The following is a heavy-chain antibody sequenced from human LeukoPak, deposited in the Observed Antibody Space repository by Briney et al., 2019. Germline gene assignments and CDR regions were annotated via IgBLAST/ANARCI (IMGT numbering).Heavy chain of an antibody. J-gene: IGHJ4*02. CDR1: GFTFSSYA. Sequence: QSGGSLRLSCAASGFTFSSYAMSWVRQAPGKGLEWVSAISGSGGSTYYADSVKGRSTTSRDNSKNTLYLQMNSLRAEDTAVYYCAKVRRPGGFDYWGQGTLVTVSS. V-gene: IGHV3-23*01. D-gene: IGHD3-10*01. CDR2: ISGSGGST. CDR3: AKVRRPGGFDY.